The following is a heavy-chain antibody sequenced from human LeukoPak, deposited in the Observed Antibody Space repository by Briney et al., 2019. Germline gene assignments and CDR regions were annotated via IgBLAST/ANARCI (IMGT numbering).Heavy chain of an antibody. Sequence: ASVKVSCKVSGYTLTELSMHWVRPAPGKGLEWMGGFDPEDGETIYAQKFQGRVTMTEDTSTDTAYMELSSLRSEDTAVYYCARFRLRKHIEVAGIPFDIWGQGTMVTVSS. D-gene: IGHD6-19*01. J-gene: IGHJ3*02. CDR2: FDPEDGET. CDR1: GYTLTELS. CDR3: ARFRLRKHIEVAGIPFDI. V-gene: IGHV1-24*01.